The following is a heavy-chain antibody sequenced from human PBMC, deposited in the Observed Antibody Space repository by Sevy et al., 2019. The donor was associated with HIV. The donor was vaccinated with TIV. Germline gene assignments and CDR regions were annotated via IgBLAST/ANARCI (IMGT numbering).Heavy chain of an antibody. J-gene: IGHJ4*02. Sequence: GGSLRLSCAASGTSVSSNYMSWVRQAPGKGLEWVSVLYSGGRTYYGDSVKGRFTICRDKLKNTLYLQMNSLRAEDTAMYFCARDLGYDSNGYYPGYWGQGTLVTVSS. CDR3: ARDLGYDSNGYYPGY. CDR1: GTSVSSNY. V-gene: IGHV3-53*01. D-gene: IGHD3-22*01. CDR2: LYSGGRT.